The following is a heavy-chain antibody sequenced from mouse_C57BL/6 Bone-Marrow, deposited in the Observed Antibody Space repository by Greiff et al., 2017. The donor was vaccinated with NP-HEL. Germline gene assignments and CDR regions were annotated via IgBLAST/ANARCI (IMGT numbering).Heavy chain of an antibody. V-gene: IGHV1-61*01. D-gene: IGHD2-4*01. J-gene: IGHJ3*01. CDR2: IYPSDSET. CDR3: AIYYDYAWFAY. Sequence: QVQLQQPGAELVRPGSSVKLSCKASGYTFTSYWMDWVKQRPGKGLEWIGNIYPSDSETHYNQKFKDKATLTVDKSSSTAYMQLSSLTSEDFAVYYCAIYYDYAWFAYWGQGTLVTVSA. CDR1: GYTFTSYW.